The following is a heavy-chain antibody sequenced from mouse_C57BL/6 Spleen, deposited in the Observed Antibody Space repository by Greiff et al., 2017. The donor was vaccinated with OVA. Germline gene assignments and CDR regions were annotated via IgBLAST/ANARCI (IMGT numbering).Heavy chain of an antibody. CDR1: GYAFSSYW. CDR3: ARSITVDWYFDV. D-gene: IGHD1-1*01. CDR2: IYPGDGDT. J-gene: IGHJ1*03. Sequence: VQLKESGAELVKPGASVKISCKASGYAFSSYWMNWVKQRPGKGLEWIGQIYPGDGDTNYNGKFKGKATLTADKSSSTAYMQLSSLTSEDSAVYFCARSITVDWYFDVWGTGTTVTVSS. V-gene: IGHV1-80*01.